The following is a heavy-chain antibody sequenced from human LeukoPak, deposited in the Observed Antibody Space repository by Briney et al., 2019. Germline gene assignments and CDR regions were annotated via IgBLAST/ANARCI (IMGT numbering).Heavy chain of an antibody. CDR3: ATDGSIAAAGFDAFDI. CDR2: IIPIFGTA. J-gene: IGHJ3*02. CDR1: GGTFSSYA. D-gene: IGHD6-13*01. V-gene: IGHV1-69*06. Sequence: SVKVSCKASGGTFSSYAISWVRQAPGQGLEWMGGIIPIFGTAIYAQKFQGRVTMTEDTSTDTAYMELSSLRSEDTAMYYCATDGSIAAAGFDAFDIWGQGTMVTVSS.